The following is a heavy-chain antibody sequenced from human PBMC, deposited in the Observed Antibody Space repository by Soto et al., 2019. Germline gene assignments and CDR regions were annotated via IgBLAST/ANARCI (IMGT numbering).Heavy chain of an antibody. V-gene: IGHV3-33*01. D-gene: IGHD6-13*01. CDR2: IWYDGSNK. J-gene: IGHJ6*02. CDR1: GFTFRSYG. CDR3: ARDAGGLAAAWVSYYYYYGMDV. Sequence: PGGSLRLSCAASGFTFRSYGMHWVRQAPGKGLEWVAVIWYDGSNKYYADSVKGRFTISRDNSKNTLYLQMNSLRAEDTAVYYCARDAGGLAAAWVSYYYYYGMDVWGQGTTVTVSS.